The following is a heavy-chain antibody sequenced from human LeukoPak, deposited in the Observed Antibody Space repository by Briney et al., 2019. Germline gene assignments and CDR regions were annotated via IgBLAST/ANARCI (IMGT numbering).Heavy chain of an antibody. V-gene: IGHV3-30-3*01. D-gene: IGHD3-16*02. CDR2: ISYDGSNK. CDR1: GFTFSSYA. J-gene: IGHJ6*02. Sequence: GGSLRLSCAASGFTFSSYAMHWVRQAPGKGLEWVAVISYDGSNKYYADSVKGRFTISRDNSKNTLYLQMNSLRAEDTAVYYCAGDAYRYYYYGMDVWGQGTTVTVSS. CDR3: AGDAYRYYYYGMDV.